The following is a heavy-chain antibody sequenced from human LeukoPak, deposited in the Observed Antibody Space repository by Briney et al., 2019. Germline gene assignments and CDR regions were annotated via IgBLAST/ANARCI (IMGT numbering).Heavy chain of an antibody. CDR1: GYTFTSYD. CDR2: MNPNSGNT. CDR3: ARAGDYDFWSGPPRVYYYGMDV. J-gene: IGHJ6*02. Sequence: GASVKVSCKASGYTFTSYDINWVRQATGQGLEWMGWMNPNSGNTGYAQKFQGRVTMTRNTSISTAYMELRSLRSDDTAVYYCARAGDYDFWSGPPRVYYYGMDVWGQGTTVTVSS. V-gene: IGHV1-8*01. D-gene: IGHD3-3*01.